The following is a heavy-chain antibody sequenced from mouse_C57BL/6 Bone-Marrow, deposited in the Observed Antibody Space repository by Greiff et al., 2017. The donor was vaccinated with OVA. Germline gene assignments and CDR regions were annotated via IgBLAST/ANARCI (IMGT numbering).Heavy chain of an antibody. D-gene: IGHD2-1*01. Sequence: QVQLKQPGAELVKPGASVKMSCKASGYSFTSYWITWVKQRPGQGLEWIGDIYPGSGSTNYNEKFKSKATLTVDTSSSTAYMQLSSLTSEDSAVYYCARKKLQAMDYWGQGTSVTVSS. CDR1: GYSFTSYW. J-gene: IGHJ4*01. CDR3: ARKKLQAMDY. CDR2: IYPGSGST. V-gene: IGHV1-55*01.